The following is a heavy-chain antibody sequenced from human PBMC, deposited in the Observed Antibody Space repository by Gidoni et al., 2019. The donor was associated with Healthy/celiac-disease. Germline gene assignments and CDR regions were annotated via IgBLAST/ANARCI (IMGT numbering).Heavy chain of an antibody. V-gene: IGHV4-34*01. Sequence: GGSFSGYYWSWIRQPPGKGLEWIGEINQSGSTNYNPSLKSRVTISVDTSKNQFSLKLSSVTAADTAVYYCARGARGYSPKFDYWGQGTLVTVSS. J-gene: IGHJ4*02. CDR3: ARGARGYSPKFDY. CDR2: INQSGST. CDR1: GGSFSGYY. D-gene: IGHD2-15*01.